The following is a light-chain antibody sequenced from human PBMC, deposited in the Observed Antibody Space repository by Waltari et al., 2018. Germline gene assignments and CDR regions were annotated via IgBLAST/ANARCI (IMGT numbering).Light chain of an antibody. J-gene: IGKJ2*01. Sequence: EIVLTQSPGTLSLSPGERATLSCRASKSVSIIHLAWYQQKPGPAPRLPVYRASSRATGIPDMFSGSGSGTDFTLTISRLEPEDFAVDYCHQYGTSPPMYTFGQGTKLEIK. CDR2: RAS. CDR1: KSVSIIH. V-gene: IGKV3-20*01. CDR3: HQYGTSPPMYT.